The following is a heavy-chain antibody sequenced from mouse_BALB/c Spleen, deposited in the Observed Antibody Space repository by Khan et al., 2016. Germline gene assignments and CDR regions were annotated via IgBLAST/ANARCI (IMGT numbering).Heavy chain of an antibody. CDR2: IDPSDSET. V-gene: IGHV1-61*01. Sequence: QVQLQQPGAELVRPGASVKLSCKTSGYTFISYWMNWVKQRPGQGLEWIGMIDPSDSETHYNQIFKDQATFTVDKSSSTAYMQLSSLTSEDTAFYYCARDGNYAMDYWGQGTSVTVSS. J-gene: IGHJ4*01. D-gene: IGHD2-1*01. CDR3: ARDGNYAMDY. CDR1: GYTFISYW.